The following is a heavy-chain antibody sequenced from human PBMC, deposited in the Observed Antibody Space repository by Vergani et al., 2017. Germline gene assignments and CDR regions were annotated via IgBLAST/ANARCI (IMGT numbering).Heavy chain of an antibody. CDR2: ITSSGSYG. CDR3: ARGANWNYFGSGYYMDV. J-gene: IGHJ6*03. CDR1: GFTFNHYA. V-gene: IGHV3-21*02. Sequence: EVQLLESGGDLVQPGGSLRLSCAASGFTFNHYAMNWVRQAPGKGLEWVSSITSSGSYGYYADSVKGRFTISRDNAKNSLYLQMNSLRAEDTAVYYCARGANWNYFGSGYYMDVWGKGTTVTVSS. D-gene: IGHD1-7*01.